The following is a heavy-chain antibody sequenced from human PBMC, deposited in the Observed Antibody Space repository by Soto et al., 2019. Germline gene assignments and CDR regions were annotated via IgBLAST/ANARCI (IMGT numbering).Heavy chain of an antibody. D-gene: IGHD3-10*01. Sequence: QVQLVQSGAEVKKPGASVKVSCKASGYVFISYGISWVRQAPGQGLEWMGWISRHNGNTNYAQKFQGRVTMTTDASTSTAYMELRSLRSDDTAVYYCVRDWDGSGNYYTDYWGQGTLVTVS. V-gene: IGHV1-18*04. J-gene: IGHJ4*02. CDR3: VRDWDGSGNYYTDY. CDR1: GYVFISYG. CDR2: ISRHNGNT.